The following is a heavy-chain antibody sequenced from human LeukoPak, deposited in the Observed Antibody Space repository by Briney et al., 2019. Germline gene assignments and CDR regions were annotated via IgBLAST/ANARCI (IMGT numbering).Heavy chain of an antibody. V-gene: IGHV3-21*01. D-gene: IGHD2-21*01. CDR3: ARGLLWPYYFDY. J-gene: IGHJ4*02. Sequence: GGSLRLSCAASGFTFSSYGMHWVRQAPGKGLEWVSSISSSSSYIYYADSVKGRFTISRDNAKNSLYLQMNSLRAEDTAVYYCARGLLWPYYFDYWGQGTLVTVSS. CDR2: ISSSSSYI. CDR1: GFTFSSYG.